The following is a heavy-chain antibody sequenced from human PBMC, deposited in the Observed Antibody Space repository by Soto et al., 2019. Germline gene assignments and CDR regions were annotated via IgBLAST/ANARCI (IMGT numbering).Heavy chain of an antibody. CDR1: GFTVSRHA. CDR2: ISSSGSII. V-gene: IGHV3-48*01. CDR3: ARDERGGTARYWDVDL. Sequence: EVQLVESGGGLVHPGGSLRLSCSASGFTVSRHARNWVRQAPGQGLEWISYISSSGSIIHYADSVKGRFTISRDNAKSSLYLRMNSLRVEGAAVYYCARDERGGTARYWDVDLWGRGTLVTGSS. D-gene: IGHD2-15*01. J-gene: IGHJ2*01.